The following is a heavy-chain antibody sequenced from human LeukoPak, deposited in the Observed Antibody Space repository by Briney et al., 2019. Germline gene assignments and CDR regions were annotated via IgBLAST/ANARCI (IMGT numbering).Heavy chain of an antibody. Sequence: GGSLRLSCAASGFTFSSYVMHWVRQAPGKGLWWVSVILYVVSNKYYADSVKGRLTLTRQHYKHTLYLQMTGLGAADTAVYYCVCIPGVGDFDYWGEGTLVSVSS. CDR3: VCIPGVGDFDY. D-gene: IGHD2-21*01. J-gene: IGHJ4*02. V-gene: IGHV3-30*03. CDR1: GFTFSSYV. CDR2: ILYVVSNK.